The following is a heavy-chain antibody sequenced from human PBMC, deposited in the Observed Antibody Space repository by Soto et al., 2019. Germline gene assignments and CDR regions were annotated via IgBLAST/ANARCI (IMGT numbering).Heavy chain of an antibody. Sequence: ASVKVSCKVSGYTLTELSMHWVRQAPGKGLEWMGGFDPEDGETIYAQKFQGRVTMTEDTSTDTAYMELSSLRSEDTAVYYCATLTLFSGSHRDGDYWGQGTLVTVSS. CDR1: GYTLTELS. V-gene: IGHV1-24*01. J-gene: IGHJ4*02. CDR3: ATLTLFSGSHRDGDY. D-gene: IGHD1-26*01. CDR2: FDPEDGET.